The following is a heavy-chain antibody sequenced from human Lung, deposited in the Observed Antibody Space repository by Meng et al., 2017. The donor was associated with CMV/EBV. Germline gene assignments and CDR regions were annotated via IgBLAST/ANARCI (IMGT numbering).Heavy chain of an antibody. CDR1: GGSSSSSSYY. CDR3: VGGGGSSWYQADYFDY. Sequence: SETLSLTCTVSGGSSSSSSYYWGWIRQSPRRGLEWIGNIYYSGTTYYNPSLKSRVTISVDTSKNQFTLKLSSVTAADTAVDYCVGGGGSSWYQADYFDYWGQGTXVTVSS. D-gene: IGHD6-13*01. V-gene: IGHV4-39*06. J-gene: IGHJ4*02. CDR2: IYYSGTT.